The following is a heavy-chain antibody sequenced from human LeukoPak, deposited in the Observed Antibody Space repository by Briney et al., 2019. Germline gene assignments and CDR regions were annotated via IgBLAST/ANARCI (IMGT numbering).Heavy chain of an antibody. Sequence: KPSETLSLTCTVSGGSISSHYWSWIRQPPGKGLEWIGSIHYSGSTTYNPSLKSRVTISVDTSKNQFSLKLSSVTAADTAVYYCARRLGGTSTGFDYWGQGTLVTVSS. J-gene: IGHJ4*02. CDR1: GGSISSHY. V-gene: IGHV4-59*08. D-gene: IGHD2-2*01. CDR3: ARRLGGTSTGFDY. CDR2: IHYSGST.